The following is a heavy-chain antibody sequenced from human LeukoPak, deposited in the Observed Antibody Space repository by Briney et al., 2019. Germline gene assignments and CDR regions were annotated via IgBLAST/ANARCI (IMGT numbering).Heavy chain of an antibody. CDR2: IDPTDSYA. V-gene: IGHV5-10-1*01. CDR3: ARWRGGSSFDY. J-gene: IGHJ4*02. CDR1: GYSFTNYW. Sequence: GESLMLSCKGSGYSFTNYWITWVRQMPGKGLEWMGRIDPTDSYATYSPSFQGHVTISADKSITTAYLQWSSLKASDTAVYFCARWRGGSSFDYWGQGTLVTVSS. D-gene: IGHD1-26*01.